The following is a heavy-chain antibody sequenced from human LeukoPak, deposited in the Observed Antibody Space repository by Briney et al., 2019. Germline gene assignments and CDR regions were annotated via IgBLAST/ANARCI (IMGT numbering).Heavy chain of an antibody. D-gene: IGHD6-19*01. Sequence: GGSLRLSCAASGFTLSDYYMTWIRQAPGEGLEWVSYISSSGSTIYYADSVKGRFTISRDNAKNSLDLQMNSLRAEDTAVYYCARAHRYSSAWSYWYFDLWGRGTLVTVSS. J-gene: IGHJ2*01. CDR2: ISSSGSTI. CDR1: GFTLSDYY. V-gene: IGHV3-11*04. CDR3: ARAHRYSSAWSYWYFDL.